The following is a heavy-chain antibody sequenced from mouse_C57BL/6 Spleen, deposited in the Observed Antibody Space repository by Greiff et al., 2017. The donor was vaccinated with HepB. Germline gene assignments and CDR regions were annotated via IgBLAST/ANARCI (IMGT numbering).Heavy chain of an antibody. CDR3: ARVDGYYYWYFDV. D-gene: IGHD2-3*01. Sequence: EVQGVESGGGLVKPGGSLKLSCAASGFTFSSYAMSWVRQTPEKRLEWVATISDGGSYTYYPDNVKGRFTISRDNAKNNLYLQMSHLKSEDTAMYYCARVDGYYYWYFDVWGTGTTVTVSS. V-gene: IGHV5-4*01. CDR1: GFTFSSYA. CDR2: ISDGGSYT. J-gene: IGHJ1*03.